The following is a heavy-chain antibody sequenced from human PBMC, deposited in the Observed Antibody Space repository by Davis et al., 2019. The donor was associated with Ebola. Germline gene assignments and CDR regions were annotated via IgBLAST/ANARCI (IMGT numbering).Heavy chain of an antibody. CDR1: GFTFSSYA. D-gene: IGHD3-10*01. Sequence: PGGSLRLSCAASGFTFSSYAMNWVRQAPGKGLEWVSALSGSGASTYYADSVKGRFTISRDNSKNTLYLQMNSLRAEDTAVYYCARGLTGSYSTSGYWGQGTLVTVSS. J-gene: IGHJ4*02. V-gene: IGHV3-23*01. CDR2: LSGSGAST. CDR3: ARGLTGSYSTSGY.